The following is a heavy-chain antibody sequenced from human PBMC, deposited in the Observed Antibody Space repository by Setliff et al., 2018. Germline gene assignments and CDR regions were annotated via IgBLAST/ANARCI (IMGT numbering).Heavy chain of an antibody. CDR3: ARVDPTYYYGSGLYEDY. Sequence: ASVKVSCKTSPYSFSGYYIHWVRQAPGQGLEWMGWINTNSGDTRYAQKFQGRVSMTRDTSISTAYMELRRLTSDDTAVYYCARVDPTYYYGSGLYEDYWGQGTLVTVSS. J-gene: IGHJ4*02. V-gene: IGHV1-2*02. CDR1: PYSFSGYY. CDR2: INTNSGDT. D-gene: IGHD3-10*01.